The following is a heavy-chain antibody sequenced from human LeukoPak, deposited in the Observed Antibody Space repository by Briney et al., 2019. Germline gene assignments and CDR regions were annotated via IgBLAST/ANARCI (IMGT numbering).Heavy chain of an antibody. CDR1: GGSFSGYY. CDR2: INHSGST. J-gene: IGHJ4*02. CDR3: ARRPATAPETFDY. Sequence: SETLSLTCAVYGGSFSGYYWSWIRQPPGEGLEWIGEINHSGSTNYNPSLKSRVTISVDTSKNQFSLKLSSVTAADTAVYYCARRPATAPETFDYWGQGTLVTVSS. V-gene: IGHV4-34*01. D-gene: IGHD2-2*01.